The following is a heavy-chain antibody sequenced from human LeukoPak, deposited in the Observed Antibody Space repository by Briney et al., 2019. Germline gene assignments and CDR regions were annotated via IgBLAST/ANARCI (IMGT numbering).Heavy chain of an antibody. CDR1: GFPVSSNY. Sequence: GGSLRLSCAASGFPVSSNYVSWVRQAPGKGLERVSVIDSGGSTYYADSVKGRFTISRDNSKNTLYLQMNSLRAEDAAVYYCAKAPATSCSGVYCYTFDHWGQGTLVTVSS. CDR3: AKAPATSCSGVYCYTFDH. J-gene: IGHJ4*02. D-gene: IGHD2-15*01. V-gene: IGHV3-53*01. CDR2: IDSGGST.